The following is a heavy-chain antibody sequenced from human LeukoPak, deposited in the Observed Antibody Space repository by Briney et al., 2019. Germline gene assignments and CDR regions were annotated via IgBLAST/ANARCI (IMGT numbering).Heavy chain of an antibody. CDR3: ARNSRTIDSFDY. CDR1: GGTFSSYA. D-gene: IGHD1-26*01. V-gene: IGHV1-69*13. CDR2: IIPIFGTA. Sequence: SVRVSCKASGGTFSSYAISWVRQAPGQGLEWMGGIIPIFGTANYAQKFQGRVTITADESTSTAYMELSSLRSEDTAVYYCARNSRTIDSFDYWGQGTLVTVSS. J-gene: IGHJ4*02.